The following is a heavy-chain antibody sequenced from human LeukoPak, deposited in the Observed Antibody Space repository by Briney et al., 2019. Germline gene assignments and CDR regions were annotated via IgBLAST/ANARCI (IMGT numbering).Heavy chain of an antibody. J-gene: IGHJ4*02. V-gene: IGHV3-48*01. CDR2: ISSSTGTI. D-gene: IGHD6-19*01. CDR3: ARGYSSGPLGY. Sequence: GGSLRLSCAASGFTFSNYNMNWVRQAPGKGLEWVSYISSSTGTIYYADSVKGRFTISRDNAKNSLYLQMNSLRAEDTAVYYCARGYSSGPLGYWGQGTLVTVSS. CDR1: GFTFSNYN.